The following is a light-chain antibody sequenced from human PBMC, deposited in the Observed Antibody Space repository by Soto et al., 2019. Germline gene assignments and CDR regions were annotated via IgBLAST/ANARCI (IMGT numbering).Light chain of an antibody. CDR3: QQYNDWPPWT. CDR1: ESVRSN. V-gene: IGKV3-15*01. J-gene: IGKJ1*01. CDR2: GAS. Sequence: EIVMTQTPATLSVSPGDRATLSCRASESVRSNLAWYQKKPGQAPRLLIYGASTRATGIPARFSGSGSGTEFTLTISSLQSEDFAVYYCQQYNDWPPWTFGQGTKVDNK.